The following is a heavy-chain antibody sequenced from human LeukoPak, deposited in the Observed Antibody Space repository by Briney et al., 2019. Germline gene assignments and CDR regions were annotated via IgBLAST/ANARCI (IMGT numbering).Heavy chain of an antibody. CDR2: ISSSGSFI. CDR1: GFTFSLYS. V-gene: IGHV3-21*01. Sequence: GGSLRLSCAASGFTFSLYSINWVRQAPGKGLEWVSSISSSGSFINYADSVKGRFTISRDNAKSSLYLQMNSLRAEDTAVYFCARQMGVTTEYFDYWGQGTLVTVSS. D-gene: IGHD4/OR15-4a*01. CDR3: ARQMGVTTEYFDY. J-gene: IGHJ4*02.